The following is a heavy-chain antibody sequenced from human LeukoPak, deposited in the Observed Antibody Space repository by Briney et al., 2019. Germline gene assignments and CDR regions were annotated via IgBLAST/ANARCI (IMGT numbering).Heavy chain of an antibody. V-gene: IGHV3-74*01. CDR1: GFTFSGYW. D-gene: IGHD6-6*01. Sequence: GGSLRLSCAASGFTFSGYWMHWVRQSPGKGLVWLSLANSDGRNTFYAESVKGRFTISRDNAKNTLDLQMNGLRVVDTAVYYCARGREYSLDYWGQGTLVTVSS. J-gene: IGHJ4*02. CDR3: ARGREYSLDY. CDR2: ANSDGRNT.